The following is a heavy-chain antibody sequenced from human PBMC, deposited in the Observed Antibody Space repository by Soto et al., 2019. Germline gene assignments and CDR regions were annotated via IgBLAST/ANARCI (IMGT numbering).Heavy chain of an antibody. J-gene: IGHJ4*02. V-gene: IGHV3-48*02. CDR3: ARDYPVAVVGATSAY. CDR2: ISSSSSTI. Sequence: GGSLRLSCAASGFTFSSYSMNWVRQAPGKGLEWVSYISSSSSTIYYADSVKGRFTISRDNAKNSLYLQMNSLRDEDTAVYYCARDYPVAVVGATSAYWGQGTLVTVSS. CDR1: GFTFSSYS. D-gene: IGHD1-26*01.